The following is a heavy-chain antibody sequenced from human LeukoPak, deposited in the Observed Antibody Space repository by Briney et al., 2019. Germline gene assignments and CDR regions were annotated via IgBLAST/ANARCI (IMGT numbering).Heavy chain of an antibody. V-gene: IGHV4-31*03. Sequence: SETLSLTCTVSGGSISSGGYYWSWIRQHPGKGLEWIGYIYYSGSTYYNPSLKSRVTISVDTSKNQFSLELSSVTAADTAVYYCARLKDDSSGYYYGWYYFDYWGQGTLVTVSS. D-gene: IGHD3-22*01. CDR3: ARLKDDSSGYYYGWYYFDY. CDR2: IYYSGST. J-gene: IGHJ4*02. CDR1: GGSISSGGYY.